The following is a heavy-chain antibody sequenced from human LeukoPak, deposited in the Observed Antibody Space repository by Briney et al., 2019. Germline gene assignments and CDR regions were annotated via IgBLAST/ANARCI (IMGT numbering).Heavy chain of an antibody. V-gene: IGHV1-18*01. CDR2: ISAYNGNT. D-gene: IGHD3-3*01. Sequence: ASVKVSCKASGYTFTSYGISWVRQAPGQWLELMGWISAYNGNTNYAQKHQGRVTMTTDTSTSTAYMELRSLRSDDTAVYYCARYYDFWSGYYSFDYWGQGTLVTVSS. J-gene: IGHJ4*02. CDR1: GYTFTSYG. CDR3: ARYYDFWSGYYSFDY.